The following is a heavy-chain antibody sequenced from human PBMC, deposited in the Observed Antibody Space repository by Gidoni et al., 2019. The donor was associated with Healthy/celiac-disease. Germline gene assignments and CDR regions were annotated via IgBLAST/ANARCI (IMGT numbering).Heavy chain of an antibody. CDR2: ISGSGGST. D-gene: IGHD4-17*01. J-gene: IGHJ4*02. CDR1: GFTFSSYA. Sequence: EVQLLESGGGLVQPGGSLRLSCAASGFTFSSYAMSWVRQAPGKGLEWVSAISGSGGSTYYADSVKGRFTISRDNSKNTLYLQMNSLRAEDTAVYYCAKDHLPTTTPTQTDFDYWGQGTLVTVSS. V-gene: IGHV3-23*01. CDR3: AKDHLPTTTPTQTDFDY.